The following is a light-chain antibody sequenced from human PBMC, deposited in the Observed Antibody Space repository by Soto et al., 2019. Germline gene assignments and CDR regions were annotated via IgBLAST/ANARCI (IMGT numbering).Light chain of an antibody. CDR1: QRVGSW. V-gene: IGKV1-5*03. CDR2: MAS. Sequence: DIQMTQSPSTLSASIGDRVTITCRASQRVGSWLAWYQRRPGKAPKLLIYMASTLEGGVPSRFSGSGSGTEFTLTISSLQPDDFATYYCQQYNTYSPTFGQGTRVEI. CDR3: QQYNTYSPT. J-gene: IGKJ1*01.